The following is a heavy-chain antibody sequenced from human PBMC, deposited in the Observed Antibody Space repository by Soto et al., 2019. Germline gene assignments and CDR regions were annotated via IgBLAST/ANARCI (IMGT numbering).Heavy chain of an antibody. CDR2: ISYDGSNK. CDR3: ARDNPRLGYYYGMDV. J-gene: IGHJ6*02. Sequence: PGGSLRLSCAASGFTFSSYAMHWVRQAPGKGLEWVAVISYDGSNKYYADSVKGRFTISRDNSKNTLYLQMNSLRAEDTAVYYCARDNPRLGYYYGMDVWGQGTTVTVSS. CDR1: GFTFSSYA. V-gene: IGHV3-30-3*01.